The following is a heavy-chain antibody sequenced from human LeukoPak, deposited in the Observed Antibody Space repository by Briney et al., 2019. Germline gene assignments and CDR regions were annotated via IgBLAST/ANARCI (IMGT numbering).Heavy chain of an antibody. CDR1: GGSVSGYY. CDR2: IYYSGTT. CDR3: ARSSGRPGHTPYYFDY. V-gene: IGHV4-59*02. Sequence: SETLSLTCTVSGGSVSGYYWIWIRQPPGKGLEWIGYIYYSGTTNYNPSLKSRVTMSVDTSKNQFSLKLNSVTPEDTAVYYCARSSGRPGHTPYYFDYWGQGTLVTVSS. J-gene: IGHJ4*02. D-gene: IGHD1-14*01.